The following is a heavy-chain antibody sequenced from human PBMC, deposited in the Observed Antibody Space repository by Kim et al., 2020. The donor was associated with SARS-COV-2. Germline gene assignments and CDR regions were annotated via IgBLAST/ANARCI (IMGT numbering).Heavy chain of an antibody. D-gene: IGHD3-22*01. CDR3: AKDIFPEYYYDSSGYRDAFDI. CDR1: GFTFSSYA. V-gene: IGHV3-23*01. Sequence: GGSLRLSCAASGFTFSSYAMSWVRQAPGKGLEWVSAISGSGGSTYYADSVKGRFTISRDISKNMLYLQMNSLRAEDTAVYYCAKDIFPEYYYDSSGYRDAFDIWGQGTMVTVSS. CDR2: ISGSGGST. J-gene: IGHJ3*02.